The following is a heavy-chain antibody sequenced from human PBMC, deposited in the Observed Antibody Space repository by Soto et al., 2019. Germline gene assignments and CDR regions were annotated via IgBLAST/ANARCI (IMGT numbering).Heavy chain of an antibody. V-gene: IGHV5-51*01. J-gene: IGHJ5*02. CDR2: IYPGDSDT. CDR3: ARAHPLGYCSSTSCAGHGWFDP. D-gene: IGHD2-2*01. CDR1: GYSFTSYW. Sequence: GESLKISCKGSGYSFTSYWIGWVRQMPGKGLEWMGIIYPGDSDTRYSPSFQGQVTISADKSISTAYLQWSSLKASDTAMYYCARAHPLGYCSSTSCAGHGWFDPWGQGTLVTVSS.